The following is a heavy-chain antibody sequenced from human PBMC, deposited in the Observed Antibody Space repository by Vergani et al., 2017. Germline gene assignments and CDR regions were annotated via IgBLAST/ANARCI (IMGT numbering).Heavy chain of an antibody. J-gene: IGHJ4*02. CDR2: INHSGRL. CDR3: ASDTHSGQRADG. D-gene: IGHD6-19*01. V-gene: IGHV4-34*01. Sequence: QVQLQQWGAGLLKPSETLSLTCAVYGGAFSNFYWSWIRQPPGKGLEWIGEINHSGRLNYNPSLKSRVTIAIDTSKNQFSLKLSSVTAADTAVYYCASDTHSGQRADGWGQGILVTVTS. CDR1: GGAFSNFY.